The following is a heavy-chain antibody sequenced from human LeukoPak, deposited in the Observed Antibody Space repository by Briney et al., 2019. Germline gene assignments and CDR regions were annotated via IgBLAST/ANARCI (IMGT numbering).Heavy chain of an antibody. V-gene: IGHV3-30*04. Sequence: PGGSLRLSCTASGFTFSSYVMHWVRQAPGKGLEWVAVISYDGSKKYYADSVKGRFTISRDNSKNTLYLQMNSLRTEDTALYYCARQYDFWGQGPQVTVSS. D-gene: IGHD3-3*01. CDR2: ISYDGSKK. CDR1: GFTFSSYV. CDR3: ARQYDF. J-gene: IGHJ4*02.